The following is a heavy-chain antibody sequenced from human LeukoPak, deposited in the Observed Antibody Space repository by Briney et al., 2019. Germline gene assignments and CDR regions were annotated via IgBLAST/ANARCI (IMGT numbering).Heavy chain of an antibody. CDR3: ARGQRLYDFWSGYYTYSDYNWFDP. J-gene: IGHJ5*02. CDR2: INHSGST. V-gene: IGHV4-34*01. CDR1: GGSFSGYY. Sequence: PSETLSLTCAVYGGSFSGYYWSSIRHPPGKGREWIGEINHSGSTNYNPSLKSRVTISVDTSKNQFSLELSSVTAADTAVYYCARGQRLYDFWSGYYTYSDYNWFDPWGQGTLVTVSS. D-gene: IGHD3-3*01.